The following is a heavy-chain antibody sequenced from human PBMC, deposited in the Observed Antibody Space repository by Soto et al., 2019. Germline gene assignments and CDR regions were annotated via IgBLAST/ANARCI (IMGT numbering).Heavy chain of an antibody. CDR3: AKAGFGGVIADAFDI. D-gene: IGHD3-16*02. CDR2: ISWNSGSI. Sequence: EVQLVQSGGGLVQPGRSLRLSCVASGFTFDDYAMHWVRQAPGKGLEWVSGISWNSGSIGYADSVKGRFTISRDNAKNSLYLQVNSLRPEDTALYYCAKAGFGGVIADAFDIWGQGTMVTVSS. J-gene: IGHJ3*02. V-gene: IGHV3-9*01. CDR1: GFTFDDYA.